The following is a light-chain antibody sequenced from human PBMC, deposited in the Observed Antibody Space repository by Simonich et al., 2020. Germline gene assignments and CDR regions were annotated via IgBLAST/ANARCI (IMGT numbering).Light chain of an antibody. CDR1: QSLLHSDGKTY. V-gene: IGKV2-29*03. CDR3: MQALQTPLT. Sequence: DIVMTQTPLSLSVTPGQPASISCKSSQSLLHSDGKTYLYWYLQKPGQSPQLLIYQVSNRCSGVPDRFSGSGSGTDFTLKISRVEAEDVGVYYCMQALQTPLTFGGGTKVEIK. CDR2: QVS. J-gene: IGKJ4*01.